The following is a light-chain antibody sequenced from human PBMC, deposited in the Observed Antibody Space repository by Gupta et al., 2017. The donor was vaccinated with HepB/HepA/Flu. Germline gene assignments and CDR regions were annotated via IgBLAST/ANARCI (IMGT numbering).Light chain of an antibody. V-gene: IGLV2-23*02. J-gene: IGLJ3*02. Sequence: QSALTQPAPVSGSPRQSITISCTGSTNDGGSGDLVSWYQQHPGNVPKLSIYQVTKRPSGVSNRGSGSTSCTTESLTISRLQAEDDAYYDCCSYAGYGRVVFGVGTKLTVL. CDR1: TNDGGSGDL. CDR2: QVT. CDR3: CSYAGYGRVV.